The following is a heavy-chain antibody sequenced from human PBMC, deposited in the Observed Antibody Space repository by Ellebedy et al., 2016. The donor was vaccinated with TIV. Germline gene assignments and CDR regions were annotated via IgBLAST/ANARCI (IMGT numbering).Heavy chain of an antibody. J-gene: IGHJ6*02. Sequence: GGSLRLSCAASGFTFCTYSMNWVRQAPGKGLEWVSSISSSNSYINYADSVKGRFTISRDNANSSPFLQMNSLRAEDTAVYYCARGVGSGWYRHYYGMDVWGQGTTVTVS. CDR1: GFTFCTYS. D-gene: IGHD6-19*01. V-gene: IGHV3-21*01. CDR2: ISSSNSYI. CDR3: ARGVGSGWYRHYYGMDV.